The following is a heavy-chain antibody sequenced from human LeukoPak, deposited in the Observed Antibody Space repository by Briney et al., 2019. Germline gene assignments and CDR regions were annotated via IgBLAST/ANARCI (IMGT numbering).Heavy chain of an antibody. D-gene: IGHD3-9*01. Sequence: NPSETLSLTFTVSGGSISSGDYYWSWIRQPPGKGLEWIGYIYYSGSTYYNPSLKSRVTISVDTSKNQFSLKLSSVTAADTVVYYWARRAYDILTGYYQLDYWGQGTLVTVSS. CDR2: IYYSGST. CDR3: ARRAYDILTGYYQLDY. CDR1: GGSISSGDYY. J-gene: IGHJ4*02. V-gene: IGHV4-30-4*01.